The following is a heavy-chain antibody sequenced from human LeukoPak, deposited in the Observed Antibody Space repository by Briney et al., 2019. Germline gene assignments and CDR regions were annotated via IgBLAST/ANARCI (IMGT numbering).Heavy chain of an antibody. V-gene: IGHV3-23*01. J-gene: IGHJ4*02. Sequence: PGRSLRLSCAASGFTFSSYAMSWVRQAPGKGPEWVSTISIDGGRTYYADSVKGRFTISRDNPKNTLYLQMNSLGAEDTAVYFCAKRGVVIRVILVGFHKEAYYFDSWGQGALVTVSS. CDR2: ISIDGGRT. CDR3: AKRGVVIRVILVGFHKEAYYFDS. D-gene: IGHD3-22*01. CDR1: GFTFSSYA.